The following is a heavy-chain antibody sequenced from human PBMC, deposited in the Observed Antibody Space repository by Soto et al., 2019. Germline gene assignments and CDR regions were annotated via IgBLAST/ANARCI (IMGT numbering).Heavy chain of an antibody. V-gene: IGHV1-69*01. CDR3: ALTVLRYFDWYGMFDY. Sequence: QVQLVQSGAEVKKPGSSVKVSCKASGGTFSSYAISWVRQAPGQGLEWMGGIIPIFGPANYAQKFQGRVTITADESTSTAYMELSSLRSEDTAVYYCALTVLRYFDWYGMFDYWGQGTLVTVSS. J-gene: IGHJ4*02. CDR2: IIPIFGPA. CDR1: GGTFSSYA. D-gene: IGHD3-9*01.